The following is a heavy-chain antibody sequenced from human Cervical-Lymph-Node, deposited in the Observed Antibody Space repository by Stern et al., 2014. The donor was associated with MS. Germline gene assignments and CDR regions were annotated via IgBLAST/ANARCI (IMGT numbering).Heavy chain of an antibody. CDR3: ARDSGGNYVEDIDY. Sequence: QGQLVESGGGVVQAGRSLRLSCAASVFTFSSFGMHWVRQAPGQWLEWVGVIWYDGNNKYHADSVKGRFTISRDNSKNTLYLQMSSLRAEDTAVYYCARDSGGNYVEDIDYWGQGTLVTVSS. D-gene: IGHD4-23*01. CDR2: IWYDGNNK. J-gene: IGHJ4*02. V-gene: IGHV3-33*01. CDR1: VFTFSSFG.